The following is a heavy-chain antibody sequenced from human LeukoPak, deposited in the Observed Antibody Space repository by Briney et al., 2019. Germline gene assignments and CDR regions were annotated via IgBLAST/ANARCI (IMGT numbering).Heavy chain of an antibody. D-gene: IGHD5-12*01. CDR3: ASLKVDRTYYFDY. CDR1: GGSISSSSYY. CDR2: IYYSGST. Sequence: SETLSLTCTVSGGSISSSSYYWGWIRQPPGKGLEWIGSIYYSGSTYYNPSLKSRVTISVDTSKNQFSLKLSSVTAADTAVYYCASLKVDRTYYFDYWGQGTLVTVSS. J-gene: IGHJ4*02. V-gene: IGHV4-39*07.